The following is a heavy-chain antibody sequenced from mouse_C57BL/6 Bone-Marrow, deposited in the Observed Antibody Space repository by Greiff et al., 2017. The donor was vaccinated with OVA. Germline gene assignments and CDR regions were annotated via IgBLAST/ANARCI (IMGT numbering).Heavy chain of an antibody. V-gene: IGHV5-17*01. CDR2: ISSGSSTI. J-gene: IGHJ4*01. D-gene: IGHD1-1*01. Sequence: EVQLVESGGGLVKPGGSLKLSCAASGFTFSDYGMHWVRQAPEKGLEWVAYISSGSSTIYYADTVKGRFTISRDNAKNTLFLQMTSLRSEDTAMYYCASEFITTGGRYYYAMDYWGQGTSVTVSS. CDR1: GFTFSDYG. CDR3: ASEFITTGGRYYYAMDY.